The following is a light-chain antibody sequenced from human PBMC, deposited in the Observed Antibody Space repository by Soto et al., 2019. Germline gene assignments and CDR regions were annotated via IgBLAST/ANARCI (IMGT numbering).Light chain of an antibody. V-gene: IGKV3-15*01. CDR3: QQYHNWPRT. CDR1: QSVSTN. J-gene: IGKJ4*01. CDR2: GAS. Sequence: EIVMTQSPSTLSVSPGERATLSCRASQSVSTNLAWYQQKPGQAPSLLIFGASTRATGVPARFSGSGSGTEFTLTISSLRSEAFAVYYCQQYHNWPRTFGGGTKVEFK.